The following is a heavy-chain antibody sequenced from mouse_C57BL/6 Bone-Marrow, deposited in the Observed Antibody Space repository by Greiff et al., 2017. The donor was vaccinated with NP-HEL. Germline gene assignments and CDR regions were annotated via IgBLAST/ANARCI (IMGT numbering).Heavy chain of an antibody. Sequence: QVQLQQSGAELAKPGASVKLSCKASGYTFTSYWMPWVQQRPGQGLEWIGYINPSSGYTKYNQKFKDKATLTADKSSSTAYMQLSSLTYEDSAVYYCARGGFHWYFDVWGTGTTVTVSS. CDR1: GYTFTSYW. CDR3: ARGGFHWYFDV. V-gene: IGHV1-7*01. J-gene: IGHJ1*03. CDR2: INPSSGYT.